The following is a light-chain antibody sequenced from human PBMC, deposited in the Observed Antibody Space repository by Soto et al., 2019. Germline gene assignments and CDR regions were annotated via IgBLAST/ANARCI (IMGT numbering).Light chain of an antibody. CDR1: QGIDNY. V-gene: IGKV1-16*02. CDR3: QQYRTYPFT. CDR2: AAS. Sequence: DIQVTQSPSSLSASVGDRVTITCRASQGIDNYLAWIQQRPGKAPRSLIYAASNLHHGVPSKFRASGSGTDFTLTFSSLQPEDFATYYCQQYRTYPFTFGPGTKV. J-gene: IGKJ3*01.